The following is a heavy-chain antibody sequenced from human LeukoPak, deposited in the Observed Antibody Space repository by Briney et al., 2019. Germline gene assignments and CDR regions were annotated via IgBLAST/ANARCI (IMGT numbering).Heavy chain of an antibody. CDR3: ARERVRAAAGRRAFDY. Sequence: SQTLSLTCTVSGGSISSGGYYWSWIRQPPGKGLEWIGYIYHSGSTYYNPSLKSRVTISVDRSKNQFSLKLSSVTAADTAVYYCARERVRAAAGRRAFDYWGQGTLVTVSS. CDR1: GGSISSGGYY. CDR2: IYHSGST. J-gene: IGHJ4*02. V-gene: IGHV4-30-2*01. D-gene: IGHD6-13*01.